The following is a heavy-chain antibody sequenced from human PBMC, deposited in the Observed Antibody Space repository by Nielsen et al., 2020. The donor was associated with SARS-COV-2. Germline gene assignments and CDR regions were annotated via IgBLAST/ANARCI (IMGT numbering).Heavy chain of an antibody. CDR2: IYYSGST. D-gene: IGHD6-13*01. J-gene: IGHJ5*02. CDR3: AVGSSSWDNWFDP. Sequence: GSLRLSCTVSGGSISSYYWSWIRQPPGKGLEWIGYIYYSGSTNYNPSLKSRVTISVDTSKNQFSLKLSSVTAADTAVYYCAVGSSSWDNWFDPWGQGTLVTVSS. CDR1: GGSISSYY. V-gene: IGHV4-59*01.